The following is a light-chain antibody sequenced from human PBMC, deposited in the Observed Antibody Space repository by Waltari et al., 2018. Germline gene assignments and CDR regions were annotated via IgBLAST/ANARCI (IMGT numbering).Light chain of an antibody. Sequence: DLQITQSPSSVSASVGDRVILTCRASQGINVWLAWYQQKPGKAPKLLIDSASNLQSGVPSRFSGSGSGTDFTLTISSLHPEDFATYYCQQANSFPRTFGQGTKLEI. CDR1: QGINVW. CDR2: SAS. J-gene: IGKJ2*01. V-gene: IGKV1-12*01. CDR3: QQANSFPRT.